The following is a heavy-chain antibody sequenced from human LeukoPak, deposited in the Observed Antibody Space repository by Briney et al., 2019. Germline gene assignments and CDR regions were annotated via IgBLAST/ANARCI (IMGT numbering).Heavy chain of an antibody. Sequence: GGSLRLSCAASGFTVSSNHMSWVRQAPGKGLEWVSVIYSGGSTDYADSVKGRFTISRDNLKNTLYLQMNSLRAEDTAVYYCARGPAGYDWGQGTLVTFSS. CDR3: ARGPAGYD. V-gene: IGHV3-53*01. J-gene: IGHJ4*02. CDR1: GFTVSSNH. D-gene: IGHD1-1*01. CDR2: IYSGGST.